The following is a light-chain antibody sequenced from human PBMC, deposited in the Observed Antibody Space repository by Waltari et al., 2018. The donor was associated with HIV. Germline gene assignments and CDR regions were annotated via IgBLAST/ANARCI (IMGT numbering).Light chain of an antibody. CDR2: RND. V-gene: IGLV1-47*01. Sequence: QSGLRQPPSTSRPPGQRVVISCSGSSSPVRKTHVSSFQQLPGAAPRLLIYRNDRRPSGVPDRFTAAKSGTSASLVISGLRSDDEADYFCASWDDALSSWLFGGGTKLTVL. CDR1: SSPVRKTH. J-gene: IGLJ6*01. CDR3: ASWDDALSSWL.